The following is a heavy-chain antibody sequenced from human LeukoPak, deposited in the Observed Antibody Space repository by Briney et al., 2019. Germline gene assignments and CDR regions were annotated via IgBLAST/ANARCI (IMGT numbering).Heavy chain of an antibody. CDR3: AREGGYSHAFDY. V-gene: IGHV3-74*01. Sequence: PGGSLRLPCAASGFTFSSYWMYWVRQAPGKGLVWVSRINSDGSSTSHADSVKGRFTISRDNAKNTLYLQMNSLRAEDTAVYYCAREGGYSHAFDYWGQGTLVTVSS. CDR1: GFTFSSYW. CDR2: INSDGSST. J-gene: IGHJ4*02. D-gene: IGHD3-22*01.